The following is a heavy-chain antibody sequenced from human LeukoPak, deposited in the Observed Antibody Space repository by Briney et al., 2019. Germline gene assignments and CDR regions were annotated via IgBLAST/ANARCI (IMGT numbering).Heavy chain of an antibody. D-gene: IGHD3-10*01. V-gene: IGHV5-51*01. CDR1: GYRFTSNW. Sequence: GESLKISCKGSGYRFTSNWIGWVRQMPGEGLEWVGIIYPGDSDTRYSPSIQGEVTMSADKSISIAYLQWSSLKASDTAMYYCARLQGSGSYFDYWAREPRSPSPQ. J-gene: IGHJ4*02. CDR2: IYPGDSDT. CDR3: ARLQGSGSYFDY.